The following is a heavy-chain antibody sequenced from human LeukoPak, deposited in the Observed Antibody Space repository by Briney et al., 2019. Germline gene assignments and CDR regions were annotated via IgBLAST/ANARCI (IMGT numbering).Heavy chain of an antibody. J-gene: IGHJ4*02. CDR2: ISPFNGKT. Sequence: GASVKVSCKASGYSFTSYIMNWVRQAPGQGLEWMGWISPFNGKTRFAEEFQDRLTMTTDTPTRTAYMVLRSLRSDDTAVYYCVRDRDATPDDVRDYWGQGTLVTVSS. CDR3: VRDRDATPDDVRDY. CDR1: GYSFTSYI. V-gene: IGHV1-18*01. D-gene: IGHD2-21*02.